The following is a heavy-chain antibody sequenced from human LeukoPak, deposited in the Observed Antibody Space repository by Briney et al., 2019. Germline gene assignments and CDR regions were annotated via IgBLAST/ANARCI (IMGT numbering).Heavy chain of an antibody. J-gene: IGHJ4*02. D-gene: IGHD4/OR15-4a*01. Sequence: SETLSLTYAVYGGPFSGYYWSWIRQPPGKGLEWIGEINHSGSTNYNPSLKSRVTISVDTSKNQFSLKLSSVTAADTAVYYCARGYGMTMRYWGQGTLVTVSS. CDR1: GGPFSGYY. V-gene: IGHV4-34*01. CDR3: ARGYGMTMRY. CDR2: INHSGST.